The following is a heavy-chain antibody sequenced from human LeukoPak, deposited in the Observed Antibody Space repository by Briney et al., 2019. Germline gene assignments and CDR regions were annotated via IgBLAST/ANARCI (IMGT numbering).Heavy chain of an antibody. CDR1: GYSISSGYY. CDR3: ASYCSSTSCRFDY. CDR2: IYHSGST. Sequence: PSETLSLTCTVSGYSISSGYYWGWIRQPPGKGLEWIGSIYHSGSTYYNPSLKSRVTISVDTSKNQFSLKLSSVTAADTAVYYCASYCSSTSCRFDYWGQGTLVTVSS. D-gene: IGHD2-2*01. J-gene: IGHJ4*02. V-gene: IGHV4-38-2*02.